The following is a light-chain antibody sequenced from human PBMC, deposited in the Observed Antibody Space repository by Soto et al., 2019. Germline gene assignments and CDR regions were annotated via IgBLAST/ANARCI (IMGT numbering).Light chain of an antibody. CDR3: QHYNNWPPWS. V-gene: IGKV3-15*01. CDR1: QSVSTD. J-gene: IGKJ1*01. CDR2: GAS. Sequence: EIVMTQSPATLSVSPGERATLSCRASQSVSTDLAWYQQKPGQAPRLLIYGASTRATGIPARFSGSGSGTEFTLTSSSLQSEDCAVYYCQHYNNWPPWSFGQGTKVENK.